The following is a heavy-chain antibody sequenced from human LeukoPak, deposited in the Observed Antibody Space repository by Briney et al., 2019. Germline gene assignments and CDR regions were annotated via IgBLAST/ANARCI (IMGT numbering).Heavy chain of an antibody. CDR2: IYPGDSDT. D-gene: IGHD3-22*01. V-gene: IGHV5-51*01. Sequence: GESLKISCKGSGYSFTSYWIGWVRQMPGKGLEWMGIIYPGDSDTRYSPSFQGQVTISADKSLSTAYLQWSSLKASDTAMYYCARHPDYYDSSGYYPGYYFDYWGQGTLVSVSS. CDR1: GYSFTSYW. J-gene: IGHJ4*02. CDR3: ARHPDYYDSSGYYPGYYFDY.